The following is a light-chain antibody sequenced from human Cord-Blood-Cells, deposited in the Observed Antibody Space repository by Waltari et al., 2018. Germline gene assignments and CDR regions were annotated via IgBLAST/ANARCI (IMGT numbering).Light chain of an antibody. CDR2: GAS. CDR3: QQYGSSPLT. CDR1: QSVSSSY. V-gene: IGKV3-20*01. J-gene: IGKJ4*01. Sequence: EIVLTQSSGTLSCSPGERATLSCRASQSVSSSYLAWYQQKPGQAPRLLIYGASSRATGIPDRFSGSGSGTDFTLTISRLEPEDFAVYYCQQYGSSPLTFGGGTKVEIK.